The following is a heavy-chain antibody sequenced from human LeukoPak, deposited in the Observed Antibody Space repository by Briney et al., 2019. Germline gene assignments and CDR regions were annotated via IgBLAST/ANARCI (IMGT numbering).Heavy chain of an antibody. CDR1: GYTFTSYG. D-gene: IGHD3-9*01. CDR2: ISAYNGNT. V-gene: IGHV1-18*01. Sequence: ASVKVSCKASGYTFTSYGISWVRQAPGQGLEWMGWISAYNGNTNYAQKLQGRVTMTTDTSTSTAYMEPRSLRSDDTAVYYCAIGIYDILTGYPFDYWGQGTLVTVSS. J-gene: IGHJ4*02. CDR3: AIGIYDILTGYPFDY.